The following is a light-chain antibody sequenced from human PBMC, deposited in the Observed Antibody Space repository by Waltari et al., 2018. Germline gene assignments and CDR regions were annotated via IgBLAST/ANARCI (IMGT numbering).Light chain of an antibody. CDR3: QHRNTGLT. CDR1: QSLGSY. V-gene: IGKV3-11*01. J-gene: IGKJ4*01. Sequence: EIVLTQSPVTLSLSPGDTATLSCRASQSLGSYLASYQRKPGQAPRLLIYDASNRAAGLPPRFSGGGSGTDFTLTISGLEPEDFAVYYCQHRNTGLTFGGGTKVEIE. CDR2: DAS.